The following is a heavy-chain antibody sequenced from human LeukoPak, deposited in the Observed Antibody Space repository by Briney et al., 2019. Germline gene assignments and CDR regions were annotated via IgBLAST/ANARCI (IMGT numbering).Heavy chain of an antibody. CDR2: VYTSGST. CDR1: GGSISRYY. V-gene: IGHV4-4*07. D-gene: IGHD2-15*01. CDR3: ARGGIVVVVADFDY. J-gene: IGHJ4*02. Sequence: SETLSLTCTVSGGSISRYYWSWIRQPAGKGLEWIGRVYTSGSTTYNPSLKSRVTMSIDTSKNQFSLKLSSVTAADTAVYYCARGGIVVVVADFDYWGQGTLVTVSS.